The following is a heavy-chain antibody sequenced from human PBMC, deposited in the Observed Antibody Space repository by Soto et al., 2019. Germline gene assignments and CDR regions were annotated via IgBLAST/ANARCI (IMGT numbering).Heavy chain of an antibody. Sequence: PGGSLRLSCAASGFTFSSCAMGWVRQAPGKGLEWVSGISGNGGSTYYADSVKGRFTISRDNSKNTLFLQMNSLRAEDTAEYYCARVVRYFDTPYGMDVWGQGTTVTVSS. CDR1: GFTFSSCA. D-gene: IGHD3-9*01. V-gene: IGHV3-23*01. CDR2: ISGNGGST. J-gene: IGHJ6*02. CDR3: ARVVRYFDTPYGMDV.